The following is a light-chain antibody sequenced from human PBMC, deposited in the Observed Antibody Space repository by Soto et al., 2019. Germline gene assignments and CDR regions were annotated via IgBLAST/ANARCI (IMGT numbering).Light chain of an antibody. CDR3: SSYTSSSTVV. V-gene: IGLV2-14*01. J-gene: IGLJ2*01. CDR1: SSDVGGYNY. Sequence: SALTQPASVSGSPGQSITISCTGTSSDVGGYNYVSWYQQHPGKAPKLMIYEVSNRPSGASNRFSGSKSGNTASLTISGLQAEDEADYYCSSYTSSSTVVFGGGTKLTVL. CDR2: EVS.